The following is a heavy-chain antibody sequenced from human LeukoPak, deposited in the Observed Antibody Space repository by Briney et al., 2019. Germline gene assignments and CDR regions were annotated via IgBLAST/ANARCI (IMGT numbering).Heavy chain of an antibody. Sequence: GGSLRLTCAASGFTVTNYAMYWVRQAPGKGLEWVSAISGRDDSTYYADSVKGRFTISRDTSKNTLFLQMNSLRAEDTAVYYCAKWGDYDILTGYYDPDYWGQGTLVTVSS. J-gene: IGHJ4*02. D-gene: IGHD3-9*01. V-gene: IGHV3-23*01. CDR1: GFTVTNYA. CDR3: AKWGDYDILTGYYDPDY. CDR2: ISGRDDST.